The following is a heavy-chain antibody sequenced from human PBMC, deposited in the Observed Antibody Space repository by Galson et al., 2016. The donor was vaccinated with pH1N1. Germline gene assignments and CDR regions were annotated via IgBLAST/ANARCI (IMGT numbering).Heavy chain of an antibody. CDR1: GGSISGDGNY. D-gene: IGHD2-21*01. CDR2: VHYRGNT. CDR3: AREDLVVGEGWDSGLDA. Sequence: TLSLTCTVSGGSISGDGNYWSWVRQVPGKGLEWIGYVHYRGNTNYNPSLKSRVFISVDTSMNQFYLRLSSVTAADTAVYYRAREDLVVGEGWDSGLDAWGQGTTVTVSS. V-gene: IGHV4-31*03. J-gene: IGHJ6*02.